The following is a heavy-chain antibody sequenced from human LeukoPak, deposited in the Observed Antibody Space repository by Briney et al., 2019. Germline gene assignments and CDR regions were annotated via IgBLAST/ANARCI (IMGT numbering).Heavy chain of an antibody. V-gene: IGHV4-38-2*01. Sequence: SETLSLTCAVSGYSISSGYYWGWIRQPPGKGLEWIGSIYHSGSTCYNPSLKSRVTISVDTSKNQFSLKLSSVTAADTAVYYCARHWTESITIFGVIMPEWFDPWGQGTLVTVSS. D-gene: IGHD3-3*01. J-gene: IGHJ5*02. CDR3: ARHWTESITIFGVIMPEWFDP. CDR1: GYSISSGYY. CDR2: IYHSGST.